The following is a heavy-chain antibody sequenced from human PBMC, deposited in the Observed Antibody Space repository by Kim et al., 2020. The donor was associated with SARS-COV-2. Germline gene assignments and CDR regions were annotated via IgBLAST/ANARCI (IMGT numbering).Heavy chain of an antibody. Sequence: SETLSLTCTVSGSSISSGYYWGWIRQPPGKGLEWIGSIYHSGSTYYNPSLKSRVTISVDTSKNQFSLKLSSVTAADTAVYYCARARTGGYYYDSSGPVFDYWGQGTLVTVSS. D-gene: IGHD3-22*01. CDR3: ARARTGGYYYDSSGPVFDY. CDR1: GSSISSGYY. V-gene: IGHV4-38-2*02. CDR2: IYHSGST. J-gene: IGHJ4*02.